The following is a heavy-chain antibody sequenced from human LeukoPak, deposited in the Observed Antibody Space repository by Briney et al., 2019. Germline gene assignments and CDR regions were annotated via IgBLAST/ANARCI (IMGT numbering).Heavy chain of an antibody. V-gene: IGHV3-66*02. D-gene: IGHD3-22*01. CDR3: ARERSYYYDSSGYYGGSWFDP. J-gene: IGHJ5*02. CDR1: GFTFSSYA. CDR2: IYSGGST. Sequence: GGSLRLSCAASGFTFSSYAMSWVRQAPGKGLEWVSVIYSGGSTYYADSVKGRFTISRDNSKNTLYLQMNSLRAEDTAVYYCARERSYYYDSSGYYGGSWFDPWGQGTLVTVSS.